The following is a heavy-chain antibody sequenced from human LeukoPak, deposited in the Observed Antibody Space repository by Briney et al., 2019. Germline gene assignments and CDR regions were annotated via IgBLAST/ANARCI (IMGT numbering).Heavy chain of an antibody. Sequence: GGSLRLSCAASGSTFSSYAMHWVRQAPGKGLEWVAVISYDGSNKYYADSVKGRFTISRDNSKNTLYLQMNSLRAEDTAVYYCARDIVPFDYWGQGTLVTVSS. V-gene: IGHV3-30*04. CDR1: GSTFSSYA. J-gene: IGHJ4*02. D-gene: IGHD1-26*01. CDR2: ISYDGSNK. CDR3: ARDIVPFDY.